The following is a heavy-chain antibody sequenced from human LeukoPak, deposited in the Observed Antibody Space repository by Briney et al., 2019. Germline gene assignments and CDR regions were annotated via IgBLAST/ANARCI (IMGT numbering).Heavy chain of an antibody. CDR2: IRYDGSNK. Sequence: PGGSLRLSCAASGFTFSSYSMNWVRQAPGKGLEWVAFIRYDGSNKYYADSVKGRFTISRDNSKNTLYLQMNSLRAEDTAVYYCASDCSGGSCLDYWGQGTLVTVSS. V-gene: IGHV3-30*02. J-gene: IGHJ4*02. D-gene: IGHD2-15*01. CDR3: ASDCSGGSCLDY. CDR1: GFTFSSYS.